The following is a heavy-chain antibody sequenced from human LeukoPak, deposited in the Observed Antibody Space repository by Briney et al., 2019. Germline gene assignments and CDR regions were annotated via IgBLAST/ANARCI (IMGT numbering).Heavy chain of an antibody. J-gene: IGHJ4*02. Sequence: GGSLRLSCAASGFTVSSNYMSWVRQAPGKGLEWVSVIYSGGSTYYADSVKGRFTISRDNSKNTVYLQMNSLRAEDTAVYYCARDHTDYYDSSGYLGYWGQGTLVTVSS. D-gene: IGHD3-22*01. CDR3: ARDHTDYYDSSGYLGY. CDR2: IYSGGST. V-gene: IGHV3-53*01. CDR1: GFTVSSNY.